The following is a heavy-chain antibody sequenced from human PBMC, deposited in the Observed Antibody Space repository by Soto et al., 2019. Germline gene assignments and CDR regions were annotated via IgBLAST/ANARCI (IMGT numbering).Heavy chain of an antibody. V-gene: IGHV3-23*01. CDR2: VSGSGGST. Sequence: GGSPRISCAAPGFTFGLYAMSWVRQALGKGLVWVSAVSGSGGSTYYADSVKGRFTISRDNSKITLYLQMNSLRAEDTAVYYCAGQYIVVGPAAISYAFDICGQGTVVTGSS. D-gene: IGHD2-2*01. CDR3: AGQYIVVGPAAISYAFDI. CDR1: GFTFGLYA. J-gene: IGHJ3*02.